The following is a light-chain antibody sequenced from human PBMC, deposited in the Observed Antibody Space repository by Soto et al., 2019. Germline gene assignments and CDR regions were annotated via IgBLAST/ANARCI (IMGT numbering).Light chain of an antibody. CDR2: GNT. V-gene: IGLV1-40*01. Sequence: QSVLTQPPSVSGAPGQRVTISCTGSSSNIGAGYDVHWYQQLPGTAPKLLISGNTNRPSGIPDRFSGSKSGTSTSLAITGLQAEDEADYYCQSYDTILGGDVFGTGTKLTVL. J-gene: IGLJ1*01. CDR3: QSYDTILGGDV. CDR1: SSNIGAGYD.